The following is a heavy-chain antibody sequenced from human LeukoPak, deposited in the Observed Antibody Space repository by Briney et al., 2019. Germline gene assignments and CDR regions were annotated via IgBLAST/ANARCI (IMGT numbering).Heavy chain of an antibody. CDR3: ARDMSGYYYGSGSYGVGMDV. Sequence: SETLSLTCTVSGGSISSYYWSWIRQPPGKGLEWIGYIYYSGSTNYNPSLKSRVTMSVDTSKNQFSLKLSSVTAADTAVYYCARDMSGYYYGSGSYGVGMDVWGQGTTVTVSS. V-gene: IGHV4-59*12. J-gene: IGHJ6*02. CDR1: GGSISSYY. D-gene: IGHD3-10*01. CDR2: IYYSGST.